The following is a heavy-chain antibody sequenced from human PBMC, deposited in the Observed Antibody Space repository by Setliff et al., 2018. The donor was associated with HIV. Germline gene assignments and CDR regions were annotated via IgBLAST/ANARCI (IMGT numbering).Heavy chain of an antibody. CDR2: IYYSGST. J-gene: IGHJ3*02. CDR1: GGSIISHY. D-gene: IGHD3-3*01. Sequence: KPSETLSLTCTVSGGSIISHYWSWIRQPPGQGLEWIGYIYYSGSTHYNPSPKRRVTISVDTSKNQFSLKLSSVTAADTAMYYCARDLTSRNDFWSRAFDIWGQGTMVTVSS. V-gene: IGHV4-59*11. CDR3: ARDLTSRNDFWSRAFDI.